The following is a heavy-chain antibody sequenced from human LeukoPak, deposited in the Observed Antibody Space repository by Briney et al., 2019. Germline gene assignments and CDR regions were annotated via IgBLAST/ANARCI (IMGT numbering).Heavy chain of an antibody. Sequence: PGGSLRLSCAASGFTFSSYAMSWVRQAPGKGLEWVSAISGSGGSAYYADSVKGRFTISRDNSKNTLYLQMNSLRAEDTAVYYCAKGTSSMVRGVNDYWGQGTLVTVSS. J-gene: IGHJ4*02. CDR3: AKGTSSMVRGVNDY. CDR2: ISGSGGSA. V-gene: IGHV3-23*01. CDR1: GFTFSSYA. D-gene: IGHD3-10*01.